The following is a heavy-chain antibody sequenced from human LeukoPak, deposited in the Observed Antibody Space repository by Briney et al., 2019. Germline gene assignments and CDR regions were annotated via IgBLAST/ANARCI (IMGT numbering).Heavy chain of an antibody. CDR3: ARSPARYYYYYMDV. CDR2: ISAYSGNT. V-gene: IGHV1-18*01. J-gene: IGHJ6*03. CDR1: GYTFTSYG. Sequence: ASVKVSCKASGYTFTSYGISWVRQAPGQGLEWMGWISAYSGNTNYAQKLQGRVTMTTDTSTSTAYMELGSLRSDDTAVYYCARSPARYYYYYMDVWGKGTTVTVSS.